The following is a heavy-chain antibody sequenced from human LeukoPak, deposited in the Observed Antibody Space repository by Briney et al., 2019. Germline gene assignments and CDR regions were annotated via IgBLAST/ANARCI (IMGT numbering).Heavy chain of an antibody. CDR2: VFYSGRT. CDR1: GGIIRDGGYY. D-gene: IGHD4-17*01. CDR3: ARLSNDYGDYEGHY. J-gene: IGHJ4*02. Sequence: PSETLSLTYTVSGGIIRDGGYYWGWIRQPPGKGLEWIGTVFYSGRTYYNSSLQSRVTISVDTSKNQFSLRLSSVTAADTAIYYCARLSNDYGDYEGHYWGQGTLVTVSP. V-gene: IGHV4-39*01.